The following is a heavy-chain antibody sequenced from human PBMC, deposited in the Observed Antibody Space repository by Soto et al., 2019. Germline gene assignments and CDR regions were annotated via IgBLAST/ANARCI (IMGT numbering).Heavy chain of an antibody. CDR3: AAGGRPPRYY. Sequence: QLQLQESGSGLVKPSQTLSLTCAVSGGSISSGGYSWSWIRQPPGKGLEWIGYIYHSGNNYYNPFLKWRHSTAVDRTKSQCSRKRSSVTGSYTAVYYRAAGGRPPRYYRGQGTLVTVSS. V-gene: IGHV4-30-2*01. J-gene: IGHJ4*02. CDR2: IYHSGNN. D-gene: IGHD3-10*01. CDR1: GGSISSGGYS.